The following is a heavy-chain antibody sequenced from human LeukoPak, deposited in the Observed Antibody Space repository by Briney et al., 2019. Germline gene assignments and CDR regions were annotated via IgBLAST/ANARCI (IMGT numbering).Heavy chain of an antibody. CDR2: IIPIFGTA. D-gene: IGHD3-10*01. CDR1: GGTFSSYA. V-gene: IGHV1-69*06. Sequence: GASVKVSYKASGGTFSSYAISWVRQAPGQGLEWMGGIIPIFGTANYAQKFQGRVTITADKSTSTAYMELSSLRSEDTAVYYCARVPGSGSYYGDPYFDYWGQGTLVTVSS. J-gene: IGHJ4*02. CDR3: ARVPGSGSYYGDPYFDY.